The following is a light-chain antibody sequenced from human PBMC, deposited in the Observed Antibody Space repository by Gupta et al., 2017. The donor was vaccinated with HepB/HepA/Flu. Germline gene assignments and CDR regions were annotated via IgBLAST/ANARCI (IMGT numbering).Light chain of an antibody. J-gene: IGLJ3*02. Sequence: HSVLTQPPSGSGAPGQRVTISCTGSSSNIGADYDVNWYQQLPGTAPRLLIYGSRDRPSGVPDRFSASKSGTSASLAITGLQAEDDADYYCQSYDTSLGGSVFGGGTKLTVL. CDR2: GSR. CDR1: SSNIGADYD. CDR3: QSYDTSLGGSV. V-gene: IGLV1-40*01.